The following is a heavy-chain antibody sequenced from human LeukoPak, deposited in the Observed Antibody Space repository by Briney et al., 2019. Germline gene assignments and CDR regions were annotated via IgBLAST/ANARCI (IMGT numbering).Heavy chain of an antibody. CDR2: INHSGST. D-gene: IGHD2-2*01. V-gene: IGHV4-34*01. Sequence: SETLSLTCAVYGGSFSGYYWSWIRQPPGKGLEWIGEINHSGSTNYNPSLKSRVTISVDTSKNQFSLKLSSVTAADTAVYYCARGRRSSTSNTTNWFDPWGEGTLVTVSS. CDR1: GGSFSGYY. J-gene: IGHJ5*02. CDR3: ARGRRSSTSNTTNWFDP.